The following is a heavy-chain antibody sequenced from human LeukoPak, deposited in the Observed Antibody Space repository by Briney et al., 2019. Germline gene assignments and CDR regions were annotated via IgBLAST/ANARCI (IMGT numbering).Heavy chain of an antibody. CDR2: ITSSSASM. J-gene: IGHJ4*02. CDR1: GFTFSSYS. D-gene: IGHD3-9*01. Sequence: GGSLRLSCAASGFTFSSYSMNWVRQAPGKGLEWVSSITSSSASMYYADSVKGRFTISRDNAKNSLYLQTNSLRAEDTAVYYCARTYYDILTAYNPYFDYWGQGTLVTVSS. V-gene: IGHV3-21*01. CDR3: ARTYYDILTAYNPYFDY.